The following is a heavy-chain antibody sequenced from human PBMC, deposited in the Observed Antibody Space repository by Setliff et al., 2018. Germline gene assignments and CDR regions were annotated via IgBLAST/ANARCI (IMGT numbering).Heavy chain of an antibody. CDR3: AAASNYYDY. Sequence: SGPTLVNPTQTLTLTCTFSGFSLSTSGICVSWIRQPPGKALEWLARIDWDDDKYYTPSLETRLTISKDTSKNQVVLTMTNMDPVDTATYYCAAASNYYDYWGQGTLVTVSS. CDR1: GFSLSTSGIC. J-gene: IGHJ4*02. CDR2: IDWDDDK. V-gene: IGHV2-70*11.